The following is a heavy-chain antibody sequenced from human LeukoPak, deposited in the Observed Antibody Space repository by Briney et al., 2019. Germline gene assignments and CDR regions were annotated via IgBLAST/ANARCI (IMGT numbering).Heavy chain of an antibody. CDR3: AKSRLAGGWFDP. D-gene: IGHD3-10*01. Sequence: PGGSLRLSCAASGFTFSDYHMSWIRQAPGKGLEWVSYISSSSDYTNYADSVKGRFTISRDNSKNTLYLQVNNLKAEDTAVYFCAKSRLAGGWFDPWGQGTLVTVSS. J-gene: IGHJ5*02. CDR2: ISSSSDYT. CDR1: GFTFSDYH. V-gene: IGHV3-11*03.